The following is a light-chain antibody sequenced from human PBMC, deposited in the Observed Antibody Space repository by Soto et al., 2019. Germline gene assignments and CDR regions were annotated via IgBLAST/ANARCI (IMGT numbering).Light chain of an antibody. V-gene: IGLV1-44*01. Sequence: QSVLTQPPSASGTPGQRVAISCSGGSSDIGSNPVNWYLHLPGAAPKLLIYRDNQRPSGVPDRFSGSKSGTSASLTISGLQSEDEADYFCSAWDASIYGPVFGGGTTVTVL. CDR3: SAWDASIYGPV. CDR2: RDN. J-gene: IGLJ2*01. CDR1: SSDIGSNP.